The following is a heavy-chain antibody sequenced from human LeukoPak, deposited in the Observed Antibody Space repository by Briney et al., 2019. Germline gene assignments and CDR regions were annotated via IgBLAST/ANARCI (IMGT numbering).Heavy chain of an antibody. V-gene: IGHV1-18*01. J-gene: IGHJ4*02. D-gene: IGHD3-22*01. CDR1: GYTFTSYG. CDR2: ISAYKGNT. Sequence: ASVKVSCKASGYTFTSYGISWVRQAPGQGLEWMGWISAYKGNTNYAQKPQGRVTMTTDTSTSTAYMELRSLRSDDTAVYYCARDLCLAYDSSGYCSCGYWGQGTLVTVSS. CDR3: ARDLCLAYDSSGYCSCGY.